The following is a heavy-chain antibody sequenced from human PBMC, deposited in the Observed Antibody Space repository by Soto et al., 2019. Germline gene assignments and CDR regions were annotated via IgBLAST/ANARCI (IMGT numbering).Heavy chain of an antibody. CDR1: GGSISSSSYY. Sequence: PSETLSLTCTVSGGSISSSSYYWGWIRQPPGKGLEWIGSIYYSGSTYYNPSLKSRVTISVDTSKNQFSLKLSTVTAADTAVYYCARYCYGSGSNQIDYWGQGTLVTVSS. D-gene: IGHD3-10*01. J-gene: IGHJ4*02. CDR3: ARYCYGSGSNQIDY. CDR2: IYYSGST. V-gene: IGHV4-39*01.